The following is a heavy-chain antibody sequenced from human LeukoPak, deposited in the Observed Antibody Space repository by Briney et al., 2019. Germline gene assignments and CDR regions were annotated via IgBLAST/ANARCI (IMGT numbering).Heavy chain of an antibody. J-gene: IGHJ5*02. CDR3: ARDNGIVVADNVHWLDP. D-gene: IGHD6-19*01. Sequence: GGSLRLSCAASGFSFSSYEMNWVRQAPGRGLEWLSYISSTGGTIYYADSVKGRFTISRDNAKNSLYLQMNSLRDEDTAVYYCARDNGIVVADNVHWLDPWGQGTLVAVSS. V-gene: IGHV3-48*03. CDR1: GFSFSSYE. CDR2: ISSTGGTI.